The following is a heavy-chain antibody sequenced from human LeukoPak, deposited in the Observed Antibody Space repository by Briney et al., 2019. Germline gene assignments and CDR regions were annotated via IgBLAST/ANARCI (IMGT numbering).Heavy chain of an antibody. CDR3: ARPYSSGWFDY. J-gene: IGHJ4*02. V-gene: IGHV4-34*01. CDR1: GGSFSGYY. D-gene: IGHD6-19*01. Sequence: SETLSLTCAVYGGSFSGYYWSWIRQPPGEGLEWIGEINHSGSTKYNPSLKSRVTISLDTSKNQFSLKLSSVTAADTAVYYCARPYSSGWFDYWGQGTLVTVSS. CDR2: INHSGST.